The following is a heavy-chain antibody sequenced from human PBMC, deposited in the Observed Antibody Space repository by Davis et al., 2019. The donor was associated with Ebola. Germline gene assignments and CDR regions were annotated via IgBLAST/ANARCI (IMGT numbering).Heavy chain of an antibody. Sequence: MPSETLSLTCTVSGGSISSSSYYWGWIRQPPGKGLEWIGSIYYSGSTYYNPSLKSRVTISVDTSKNQFSLKLSSVTAADTAVYYCARGSAYYYGSGSYRGYGMDVWGQGTTVTVSS. CDR2: IYYSGST. CDR3: ARGSAYYYGSGSYRGYGMDV. CDR1: GGSISSSSYY. D-gene: IGHD3-10*01. V-gene: IGHV4-39*01. J-gene: IGHJ6*02.